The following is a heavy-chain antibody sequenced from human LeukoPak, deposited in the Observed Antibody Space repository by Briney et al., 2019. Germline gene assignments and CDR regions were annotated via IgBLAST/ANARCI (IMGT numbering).Heavy chain of an antibody. Sequence: SETLSLTCTVSGGSISSNYWSWIRQPPGKGLEWIGYSYNSGSTTPHPSLKSRVTISVDTSKNQFSLRLRSVTAADTAVYYCARHGGSGSFDYWGQGTLVTVSS. CDR3: ARHGGSGSFDY. CDR1: GGSISSNY. J-gene: IGHJ4*02. D-gene: IGHD3-3*01. V-gene: IGHV4-59*08. CDR2: SYNSGST.